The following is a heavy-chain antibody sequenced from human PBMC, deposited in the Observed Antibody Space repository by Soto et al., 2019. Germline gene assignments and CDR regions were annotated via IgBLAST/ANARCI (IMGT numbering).Heavy chain of an antibody. V-gene: IGHV3-53*01. Sequence: GGSLRLSCAASGFTVSSNYMSWVRQAPGKGLEWVSVIYSGGSTYYADSVKGRFTISRDNSKNTLYLKMNSLRAEDTAVYYCARELRWAYDYWGQGTLVTVSS. J-gene: IGHJ4*02. CDR1: GFTVSSNY. D-gene: IGHD2-21*01. CDR3: ARELRWAYDY. CDR2: IYSGGST.